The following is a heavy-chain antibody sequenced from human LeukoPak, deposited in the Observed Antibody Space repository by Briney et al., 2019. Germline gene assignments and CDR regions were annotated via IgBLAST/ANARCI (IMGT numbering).Heavy chain of an antibody. D-gene: IGHD6-13*01. V-gene: IGHV3-74*01. CDR3: ARGGSSSWYGS. CDR1: GLTFSSYW. Sequence: LGGSLTLSRAASGLTFSSYWVRWARHPAGEGLVWVSRINSDGSSTSYADSVKGRFTISRENANNTLYLQRNSLRAEDTAVYYCARGGSSSWYGSGGQGTLVTVSS. CDR2: INSDGSST. J-gene: IGHJ4*02.